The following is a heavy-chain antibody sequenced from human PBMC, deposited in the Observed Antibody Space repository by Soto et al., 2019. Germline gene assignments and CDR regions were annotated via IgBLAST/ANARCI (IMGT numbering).Heavy chain of an antibody. CDR1: GFTFSSYG. CDR2: ISYDGSNK. J-gene: IGHJ3*02. V-gene: IGHV3-30*18. D-gene: IGHD2-15*01. CDR3: ANGGGNIVVVVAARDAFDI. Sequence: PGGSLRLSCAASGFTFSSYGMHWVRQAPGKGLEWVAVISYDGSNKYYADSVKGRFTISRDNSKNTLYLQMNSLRAEDTAVYYCANGGGNIVVVVAARDAFDIWGQGTMVTVSS.